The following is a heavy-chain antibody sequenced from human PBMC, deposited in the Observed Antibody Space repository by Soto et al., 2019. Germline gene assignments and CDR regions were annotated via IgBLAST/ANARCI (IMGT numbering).Heavy chain of an antibody. J-gene: IGHJ5*02. Sequence: TGGSLRLSCGASGITFGNYNMNWFRQAPGKGLEWVSHSIGTSVYIHYADSVKGRFTISRDNAKNSVYLQMDSLRVEDTAVYYCAREGALKPFSSWGQGALVTVSS. V-gene: IGHV3-21*01. CDR1: GITFGNYN. CDR3: AREGALKPFSS. CDR2: SIGTSVYI.